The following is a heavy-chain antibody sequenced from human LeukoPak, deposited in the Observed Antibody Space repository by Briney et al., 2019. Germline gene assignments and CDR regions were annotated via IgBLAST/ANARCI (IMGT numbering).Heavy chain of an antibody. V-gene: IGHV3-21*01. CDR1: GFTFSSYS. Sequence: PGGSLILSCAASGFTFSSYSMNWVRQAPGKGLEWVSSISSSSSYIYYADSVKGRFTISRDNAKNSLYLQMNSLRAEDTAVYYCASGHRPYSSTSCYPYWGQGTLVTVSS. CDR3: ASGHRPYSSTSCYPY. D-gene: IGHD2-2*01. CDR2: ISSSSSYI. J-gene: IGHJ4*02.